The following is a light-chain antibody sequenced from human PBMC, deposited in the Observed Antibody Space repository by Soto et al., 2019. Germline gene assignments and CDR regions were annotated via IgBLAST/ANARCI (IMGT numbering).Light chain of an antibody. CDR2: KAS. J-gene: IGKJ1*01. V-gene: IGKV1-5*03. CDR3: QHQRT. Sequence: DIQMTQSPSTLSASVGDRVTITFRASQTVRRWLAWYQQKPGKAPQLLSEKASNRERGVPARFSGSGSGTEFTLTFSSLQPDDFATYYCQHQRTFGQGTKVDI. CDR1: QTVRRW.